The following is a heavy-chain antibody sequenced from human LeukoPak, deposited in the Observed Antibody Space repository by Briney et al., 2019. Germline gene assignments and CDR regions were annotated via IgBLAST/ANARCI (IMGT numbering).Heavy chain of an antibody. Sequence: PGGSLRLSCAASGFTFSSYAMHWVRQAPGKGLEWVAVISYDGSNKYYADSVKGRFTISRDNSKNTLYLQMNSLRAEDTAVYYCAGEVYSSSSLDYWGQGTLVTVSS. J-gene: IGHJ4*02. D-gene: IGHD6-6*01. V-gene: IGHV3-30-3*01. CDR2: ISYDGSNK. CDR3: AGEVYSSSSLDY. CDR1: GFTFSSYA.